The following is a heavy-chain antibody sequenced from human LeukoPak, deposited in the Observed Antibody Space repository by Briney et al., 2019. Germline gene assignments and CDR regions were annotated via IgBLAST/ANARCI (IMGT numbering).Heavy chain of an antibody. CDR1: GFTFSSYG. CDR3: AKDGSGWYDYYYMDV. D-gene: IGHD6-19*01. CDR2: IWYDGSNK. J-gene: IGHJ6*03. V-gene: IGHV3-33*06. Sequence: GRSLRLSCAASGFTFSSYGMHWVRQAPGKGLEWVAVIWYDGSNKYYADSVKGRFTISRDNSKNTLYLQMNSLRADDTAVYYCAKDGSGWYDYYYMDVWGKGTTVTVSS.